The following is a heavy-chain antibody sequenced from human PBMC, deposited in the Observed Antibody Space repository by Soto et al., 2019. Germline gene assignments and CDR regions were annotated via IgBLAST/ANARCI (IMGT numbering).Heavy chain of an antibody. CDR1: GLTVSSNY. D-gene: IGHD3-16*02. J-gene: IGHJ5*02. CDR2: ISSSSSYI. CDR3: ARVLDYDYVWGSYPLNWFDP. Sequence: PGGSLRLSCAASGLTVSSNYMSWVRQAPGKGLEWVSSISSSSSYIYYADTVKGRYTISRDNAKNSLYLQMNSLRAEDTAVYYCARVLDYDYVWGSYPLNWFDPWGQGTLVTVSS. V-gene: IGHV3-21*01.